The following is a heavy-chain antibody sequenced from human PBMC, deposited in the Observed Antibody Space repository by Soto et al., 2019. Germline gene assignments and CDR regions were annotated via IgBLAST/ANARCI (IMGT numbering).Heavy chain of an antibody. CDR3: ASSTGVAGPYYYYYGMDV. CDR2: MNPNSGNT. D-gene: IGHD6-19*01. J-gene: IGHJ6*02. V-gene: IGHV1-8*01. CDR1: GYTFTSYD. Sequence: QVQLVQSGAEVKKPGASVKVSCKASGYTFTSYDINWVRQATGQGLEWMGWMNPNSGNTGYAQKFQGRVTMTRNTSISTAYMELSSLRSEDTAVYYCASSTGVAGPYYYYYGMDVWGQGTTVTVSS.